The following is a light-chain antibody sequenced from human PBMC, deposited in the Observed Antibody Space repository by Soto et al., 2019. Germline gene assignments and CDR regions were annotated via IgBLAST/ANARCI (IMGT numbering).Light chain of an antibody. CDR3: QSYDGSLSGSVV. CDR1: SSNIGAGYD. CDR2: GNS. Sequence: VVTQPPSVSGAPGQRVTISCTGSSSNIGAGYDVHWYQQLPGTAPKLLIYGNSNRPSGVPDRFSGSKSGTSASLAITGLQAEDEADYYCQSYDGSLSGSVVFGGGTKLTVL. J-gene: IGLJ2*01. V-gene: IGLV1-40*01.